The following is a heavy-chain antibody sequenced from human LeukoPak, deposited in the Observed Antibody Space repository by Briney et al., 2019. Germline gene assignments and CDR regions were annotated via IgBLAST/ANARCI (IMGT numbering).Heavy chain of an antibody. D-gene: IGHD6-13*01. Sequence: ASVKVSCKASGYTFTSNYIHWVRQAPGQGLEWMGMIYPRDGSTSYAQKFQGRVTVTRDTSTSTVHMELSGLRSEDTAVYYCARGPAAGTRTLDYWGQGTLVTVSS. CDR2: IYPRDGST. CDR3: ARGPAAGTRTLDY. CDR1: GYTFTSNY. J-gene: IGHJ4*02. V-gene: IGHV1-46*01.